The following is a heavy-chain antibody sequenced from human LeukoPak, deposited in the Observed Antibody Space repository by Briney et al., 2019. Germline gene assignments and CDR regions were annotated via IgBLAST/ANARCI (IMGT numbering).Heavy chain of an antibody. J-gene: IGHJ6*03. CDR3: ARPLGYCSSTSCSPSSYYYYMDV. Sequence: PGGSLRLSCAASGFTFSDYYMSWIRQAPGKGLEWVSYISSSGSTIYYADSVKGRFTISRDNGKNSLYLQMNRLRAEDTAVYYCARPLGYCSSTSCSPSSYYYYMDVWGKGTTVTVSS. CDR1: GFTFSDYY. D-gene: IGHD2-2*01. V-gene: IGHV3-11*04. CDR2: ISSSGSTI.